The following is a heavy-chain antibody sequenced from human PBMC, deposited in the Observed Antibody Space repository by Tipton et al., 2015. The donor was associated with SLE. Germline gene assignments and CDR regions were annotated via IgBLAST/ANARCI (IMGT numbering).Heavy chain of an antibody. Sequence: LRLSCAVSGYSISSGYYWGWIRQSPGKGPEWIGSVYHSGTTSYNPSLKSRVTISVDTSKNQFFVKLTSVTAADTAVYFCARGDSGSYFRIWGQGTLVTVSS. V-gene: IGHV4-38-2*01. CDR3: ARGDSGSYFRI. D-gene: IGHD1-26*01. CDR2: VYHSGTT. CDR1: GYSISSGYY. J-gene: IGHJ4*02.